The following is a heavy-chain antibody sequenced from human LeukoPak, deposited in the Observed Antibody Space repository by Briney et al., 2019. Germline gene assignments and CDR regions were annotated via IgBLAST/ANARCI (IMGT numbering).Heavy chain of an antibody. Sequence: SETLSLTCTVSGGSISSYYWSWIRQPPGKGLEWIGYVYYSGSSSYNPSLKSRVTMSVDTSKNQFSLNLSSVTAADTAVYYCARNVPAPMPLDAFDIWGQGTMVTVSS. D-gene: IGHD2-2*01. CDR3: ARNVPAPMPLDAFDI. J-gene: IGHJ3*02. V-gene: IGHV4-59*01. CDR1: GGSISSYY. CDR2: VYYSGSS.